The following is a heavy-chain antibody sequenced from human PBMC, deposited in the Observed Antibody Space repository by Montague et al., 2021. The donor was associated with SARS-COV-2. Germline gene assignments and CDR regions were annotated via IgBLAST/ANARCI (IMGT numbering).Heavy chain of an antibody. CDR3: ATGTRKCGIGF. CDR1: GGSVSSGDYS. V-gene: IGHV4-30-2*06. CDR2: IYQSGSA. Sequence: TLSLTCVVSGGSVSSGDYSWSWIRQSPGKGLEWIGYIYQSGSAYYNPSLKSRVTISIDTSNNQFSLNLRSVTAADTGLYYCATGTRKCGIGFWGQGTTVTVSS. D-gene: IGHD3-10*01. J-gene: IGHJ6*02.